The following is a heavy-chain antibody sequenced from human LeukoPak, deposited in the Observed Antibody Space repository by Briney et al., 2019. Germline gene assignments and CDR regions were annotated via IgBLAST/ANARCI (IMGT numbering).Heavy chain of an antibody. V-gene: IGHV3-23*01. Sequence: GGSLRLSCAASGFTFNNYAMSWVRQAPGKGLDWVSAISGSGGSTYYADSVKGRFTISRDNSKNTLYLQMNSLRAEDTAVYYCAKDLYGDYDYWGQGTLVTVSS. D-gene: IGHD4-17*01. CDR3: AKDLYGDYDY. CDR1: GFTFNNYA. CDR2: ISGSGGST. J-gene: IGHJ4*02.